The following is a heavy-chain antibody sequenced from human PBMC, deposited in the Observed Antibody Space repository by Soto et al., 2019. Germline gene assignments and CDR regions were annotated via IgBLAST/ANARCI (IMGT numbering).Heavy chain of an antibody. CDR2: ISAYNGNT. D-gene: IGHD2-2*01. CDR3: ARVGAYCVSTSCHDY. J-gene: IGHJ4*02. V-gene: IGHV1-18*01. Sequence: QVQLVQSGAEVKKPGASVKVSCKASGYTFTNYGISWVRQAPGQGLEWMGWISAYNGNTDYAQKPPGRVTMXXDXSXXTAYKERRSLRADDTAVYYCARVGAYCVSTSCHDYWGQGTLVTVSS. CDR1: GYTFTNYG.